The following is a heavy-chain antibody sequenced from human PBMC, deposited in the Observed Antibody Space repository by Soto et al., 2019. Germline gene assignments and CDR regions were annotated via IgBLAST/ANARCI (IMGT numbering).Heavy chain of an antibody. J-gene: IGHJ6*02. CDR3: ARLNCISTSCYVPFYYYGMDV. Sequence: ASVKVSCKASGYTFTSYGISWVRQAPGQGLEWMGWISAYNGNTNYAQKLQGRVTMTIDTSTSTAYMELRSLRSDDTAVYYCARLNCISTSCYVPFYYYGMDVWGQGTTVTVSS. CDR1: GYTFTSYG. D-gene: IGHD2-2*01. V-gene: IGHV1-18*01. CDR2: ISAYNGNT.